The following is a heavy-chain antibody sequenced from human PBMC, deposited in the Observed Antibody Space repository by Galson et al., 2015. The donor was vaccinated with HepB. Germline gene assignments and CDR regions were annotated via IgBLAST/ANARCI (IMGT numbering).Heavy chain of an antibody. CDR1: GFTFSSYA. D-gene: IGHD5-12*01. Sequence: SLRLSCAASGFTFSSYAMHWVRQAPGKGLEWVAVISYDGSNKYYADSVKGRFTISRDNSKNTLYLQMNSLRAEDTAVYYCARSGGGYVRYWGQGTLVTVSS. CDR2: ISYDGSNK. V-gene: IGHV3-30-3*01. J-gene: IGHJ4*02. CDR3: ARSGGGYVRY.